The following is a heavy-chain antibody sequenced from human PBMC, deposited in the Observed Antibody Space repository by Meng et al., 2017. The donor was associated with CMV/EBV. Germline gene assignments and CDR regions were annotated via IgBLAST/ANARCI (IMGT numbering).Heavy chain of an antibody. Sequence: GESLKISCAASGFTFSSYSMNWVRQAPGKGLEWVSSISSSSSYIYYADSVKGRFTISRDNAKNSPYLQMNSLRAEDTAVYYCARDIRVGWELRINAFDIWGQGTMVTVSS. D-gene: IGHD1-26*01. J-gene: IGHJ3*02. CDR2: ISSSSSYI. CDR1: GFTFSSYS. CDR3: ARDIRVGWELRINAFDI. V-gene: IGHV3-21*01.